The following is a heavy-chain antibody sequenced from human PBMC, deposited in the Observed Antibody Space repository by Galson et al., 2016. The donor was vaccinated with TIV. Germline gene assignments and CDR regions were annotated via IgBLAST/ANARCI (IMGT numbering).Heavy chain of an antibody. CDR1: DYSISNGYY. CDR3: ARWGLYDSSGYHPYLNS. Sequence: ETLSLTCSVSDYSISNGYYWGWIRQPPGKGLEWIGSISRSGTTYYNPSLKSRGTISVDTSKNQFSLKLSSVTAADTAVYYCARWGLYDSSGYHPYLNSWGQGTLVTVSS. CDR2: ISRSGTT. V-gene: IGHV4-38-2*02. J-gene: IGHJ4*02. D-gene: IGHD3-22*01.